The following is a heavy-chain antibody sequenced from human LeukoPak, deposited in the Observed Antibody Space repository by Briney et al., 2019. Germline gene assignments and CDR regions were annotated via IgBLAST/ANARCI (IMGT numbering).Heavy chain of an antibody. CDR3: ARAVDTAMVLDY. D-gene: IGHD5-18*01. CDR2: IYTSGST. V-gene: IGHV4-61*02. Sequence: SQTLSLTCTVSGGSISSGSYYWSWIRQPAGKGLEWIGRIYTSGSTNYNPSLKSRVAISVDTSKDQFSLKLSSVTAANTAVYYCARAVDTAMVLDYWGQGTLVTVSS. J-gene: IGHJ4*02. CDR1: GGSISSGSYY.